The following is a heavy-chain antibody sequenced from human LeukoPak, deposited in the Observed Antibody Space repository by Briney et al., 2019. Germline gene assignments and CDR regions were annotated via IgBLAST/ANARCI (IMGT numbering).Heavy chain of an antibody. CDR2: MNPNSGGT. D-gene: IGHD3-10*01. V-gene: IGHV1-2*02. CDR3: ARGSWAYYYGSGSLDY. Sequence: ASVKVSCKASGYTFTGYYMHWVRQAPGQGLEWMGWMNPNSGGTNYAQKFQGRVTMTRDTSISTAYMELSRLRSDDTAVYYCARGSWAYYYGSGSLDYWGQGTLVTVSS. J-gene: IGHJ4*02. CDR1: GYTFTGYY.